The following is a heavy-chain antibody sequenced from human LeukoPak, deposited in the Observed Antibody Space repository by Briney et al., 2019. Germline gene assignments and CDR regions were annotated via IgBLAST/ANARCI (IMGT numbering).Heavy chain of an antibody. CDR3: AVMGYDSSGYQNYYFDY. V-gene: IGHV4-39*07. D-gene: IGHD3-22*01. CDR2: IYYSGST. CDR1: GGSISSSSYY. Sequence: SETLSLTCTVSGGSISSSSYYWGWIRQPPGKGLEWIGSIYYSGSTYYNPSLKSRVTISVDTSKNQFSLKLSSVTAADTAVYYCAVMGYDSSGYQNYYFDYWGQGTLVTVSS. J-gene: IGHJ4*02.